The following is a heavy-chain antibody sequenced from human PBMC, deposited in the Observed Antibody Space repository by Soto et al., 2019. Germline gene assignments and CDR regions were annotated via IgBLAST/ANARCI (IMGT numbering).Heavy chain of an antibody. V-gene: IGHV4-59*01. CDR1: GGSISSYY. J-gene: IGHJ5*02. D-gene: IGHD3-22*01. CDR2: IYYSGST. CDR3: ARVNYYDSSGYPRFDP. Sequence: SETLSLTCTVSGGSISSYYWSWIRQPPGKGLEWIGYIYYSGSTNYNPSLKSRVTISVDTSKNQFSLKLSSVTAADTAVYYCARVNYYDSSGYPRFDPWGQGTLVTVS.